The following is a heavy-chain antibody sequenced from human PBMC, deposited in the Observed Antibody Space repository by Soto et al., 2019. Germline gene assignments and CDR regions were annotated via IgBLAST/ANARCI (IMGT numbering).Heavy chain of an antibody. CDR2: IYDSGST. Sequence: SETLSLTCTVSGGSISNYYWSWVRQPPGKGLEWIGYIYDSGSTNYNPSLKSQVSISADTSKNHFSLILSSVTAADTAVYYCARGQTYGTFDYWGQGTLVTVSS. D-gene: IGHD3-10*01. CDR1: GGSISNYY. V-gene: IGHV4-59*01. J-gene: IGHJ4*02. CDR3: ARGQTYGTFDY.